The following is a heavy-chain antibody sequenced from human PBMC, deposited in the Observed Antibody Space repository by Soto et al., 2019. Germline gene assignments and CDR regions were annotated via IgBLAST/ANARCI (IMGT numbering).Heavy chain of an antibody. CDR3: PRHEPCTIRWGVITAVHDF. J-gene: IGHJ6*02. D-gene: IGHD3-16*01. V-gene: IGHV5-51*01. CDR1: AYSSSSYW. CDR2: IYPDDSDT. Sequence: ESLKICCKGSAYSSSSYWNSWVRQMPGKGLGWVGLIYPDDSDTRYNPAFRGQVTISGARSIETAFLQGGSLKASDTAKDYDPRHEPCTIRWGVITAVHDFCGQGTSVTGS.